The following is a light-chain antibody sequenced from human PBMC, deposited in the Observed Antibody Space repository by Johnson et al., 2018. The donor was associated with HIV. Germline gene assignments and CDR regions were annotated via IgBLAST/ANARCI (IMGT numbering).Light chain of an antibody. V-gene: IGLV1-51*01. CDR2: DND. Sequence: QSVLTQPPSVSAAPGQKVTISCSGSSSNIGNNYVSWYQQLPGTAPKLLIYDNDKRPSDIPDRFSGSKSGTSATLGITVLQTGDEADYYCGSWDSSLRALYAVGTGTKVTVL. CDR1: SSNIGNNY. CDR3: GSWDSSLRALYA. J-gene: IGLJ1*01.